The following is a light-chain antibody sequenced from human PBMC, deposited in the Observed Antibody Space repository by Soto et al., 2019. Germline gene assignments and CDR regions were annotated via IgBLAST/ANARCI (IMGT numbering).Light chain of an antibody. Sequence: EILMTQSPSTRPLSPGGRVPLSWRARQSVSLSLAWYQQKPGQAPRLLIVGSFARATGIPARFSGSGSGSEFTLTISGLQSEDFVVSYCQQYNDRPPRTFGQGTRLEIK. CDR1: QSVSLS. CDR2: GSF. CDR3: QQYNDRPPRT. V-gene: IGKV3-15*01. J-gene: IGKJ5*01.